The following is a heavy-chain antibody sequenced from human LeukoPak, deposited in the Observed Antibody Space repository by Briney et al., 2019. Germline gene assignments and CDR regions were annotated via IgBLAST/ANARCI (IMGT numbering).Heavy chain of an antibody. D-gene: IGHD3-3*01. CDR1: GYTFTGYY. CDR3: ARDYDFWSGYYTSRDYYYYMDV. CDR2: IIPIFGTA. J-gene: IGHJ6*03. V-gene: IGHV1-69*13. Sequence: SVKVSCKASGYTFTGYYMHWVRQAPGQGLEWMGGIIPIFGTANYAQKFQGRVTITADESTSTAYMELSSLRSEDTAVYYCARDYDFWSGYYTSRDYYYYMDVWGKGTTVTVSS.